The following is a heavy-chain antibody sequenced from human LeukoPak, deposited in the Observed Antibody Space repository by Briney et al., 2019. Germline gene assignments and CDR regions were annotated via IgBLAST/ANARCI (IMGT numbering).Heavy chain of an antibody. V-gene: IGHV3-49*04. CDR1: GFTFGDFA. D-gene: IGHD6-19*01. Sequence: GGSLRLSCKGSGFTFGDFAVGWVRQAPGKGLEWVGFIRSKAYGETTEYAPSVKGRLTISRDNAKNTLYLQMNSLRPEDTAVYYCAREGGSVWYPICFDPWGQGTLVTVSS. CDR3: AREGGSVWYPICFDP. CDR2: IRSKAYGETT. J-gene: IGHJ5*02.